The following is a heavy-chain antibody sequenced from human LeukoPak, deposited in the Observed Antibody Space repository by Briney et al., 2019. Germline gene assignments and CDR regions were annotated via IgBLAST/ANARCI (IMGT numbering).Heavy chain of an antibody. D-gene: IGHD3-3*01. CDR2: IYHSGST. J-gene: IGHJ4*02. Sequence: SETLSLTCSVSGDSITGYYWGWIRQPPGKGLEWIGSIYHSGSTYYNPSLKSRVTISVDTSKNQFSLKLSSVTAADTAVYYCARDHDFWSGYDYWGQGTLVTVSS. CDR3: ARDHDFWSGYDY. V-gene: IGHV4-38-2*02. CDR1: GDSITGYY.